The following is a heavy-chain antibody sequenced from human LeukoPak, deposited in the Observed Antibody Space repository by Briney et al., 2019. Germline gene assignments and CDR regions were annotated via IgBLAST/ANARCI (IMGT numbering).Heavy chain of an antibody. CDR2: IWYDGSNK. D-gene: IGHD3-22*01. V-gene: IGHV3-33*01. CDR1: GFTFSSYG. CDR3: ASGHYYDSSGPFDY. J-gene: IGHJ4*02. Sequence: PGRSLRLSCAASGFTFSSYGMHWVRQAPGKGLEWVAVIWYDGSNKYYADSVKGRFTISRDNSKNTLYLQMNSLRAEDTAVYYCASGHYYDSSGPFDYWGQGTLVTVSS.